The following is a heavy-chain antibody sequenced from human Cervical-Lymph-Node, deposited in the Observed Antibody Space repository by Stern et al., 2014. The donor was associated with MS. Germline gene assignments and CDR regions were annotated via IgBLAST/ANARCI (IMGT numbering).Heavy chain of an antibody. CDR1: GGTFSSYA. D-gene: IGHD1-26*01. CDR3: ARIIRVGATASFYFDF. J-gene: IGHJ4*02. V-gene: IGHV1-69*06. Sequence: VQLVQSGAEVKKPGSSVKVSCKTSGGTFSSYAITWVRQAPGQGLEWMGSIIPIVGTANYAHKFQDRVTITADTSTKTAYMELSSLRSEDTAVYCARIIRVGATASFYFDFWGQGTLVTVSS. CDR2: IIPIVGTA.